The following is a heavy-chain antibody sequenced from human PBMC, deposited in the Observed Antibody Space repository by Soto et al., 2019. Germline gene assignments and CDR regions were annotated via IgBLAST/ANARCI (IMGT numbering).Heavy chain of an antibody. CDR3: VRVLDSSWYADL. V-gene: IGHV4-61*03. D-gene: IGHD3-22*01. J-gene: IGHJ2*01. Sequence: WTWIRQAPGTGLEYIGYIVYTGVTNYNPSLSSRVTISLDTSKNHFSLKLNSMTAADTAVYYCVRVLDSSWYADLWGRGTLVTVSS. CDR2: IVYTGVT.